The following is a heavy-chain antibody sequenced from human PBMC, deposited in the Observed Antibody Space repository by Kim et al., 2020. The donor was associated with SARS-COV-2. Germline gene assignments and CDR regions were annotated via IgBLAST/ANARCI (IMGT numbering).Heavy chain of an antibody. V-gene: IGHV1-46*03. J-gene: IGHJ5*02. CDR2: SNPSGDST. CDR3: SIGGTRYFSDP. CDR1: GYTFTTYY. Sequence: ASVKVSCKASGYTFTTYYMHWVRQSPGQGLESMGISNPSGDSTSTAQMFQDRVTMTRDTSTSTVNMELSSLTSEDPAVYYFSIGGTRYFSDPWGQGTLVT. D-gene: IGHD3-9*01.